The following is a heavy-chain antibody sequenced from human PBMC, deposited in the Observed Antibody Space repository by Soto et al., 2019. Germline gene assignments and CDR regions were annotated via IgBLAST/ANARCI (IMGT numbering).Heavy chain of an antibody. J-gene: IGHJ6*02. Sequence: PVGSLRLSCAASGFTFSSYGMHWVRQASGKGLEWVALISYDGSNTYFADSVKGRFTISRDNSKNTLYLQMSSLRAEDTAVYYCTKGPYTSGSKNYYNYGMDVWGQGTTVTVSS. CDR3: TKGPYTSGSKNYYNYGMDV. CDR1: GFTFSSYG. V-gene: IGHV3-30*18. CDR2: ISYDGSNT. D-gene: IGHD3-10*01.